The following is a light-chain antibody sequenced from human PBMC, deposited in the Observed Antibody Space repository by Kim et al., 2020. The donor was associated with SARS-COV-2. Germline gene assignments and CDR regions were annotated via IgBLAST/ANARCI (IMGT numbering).Light chain of an antibody. CDR2: DVS. CDR3: SSKTSISSLVI. CDR1: SSDVGAYDY. Sequence: QSALTQPASVSGSPGQSITISCTGTSSDVGAYDYVSWYQQHPGKAPTLILFDVSKRPSGVSNRFSGTKSGNTASLTISGLQAEDEADYYCSSKTSISSLVIFGGGTQLTVL. V-gene: IGLV2-14*03. J-gene: IGLJ2*01.